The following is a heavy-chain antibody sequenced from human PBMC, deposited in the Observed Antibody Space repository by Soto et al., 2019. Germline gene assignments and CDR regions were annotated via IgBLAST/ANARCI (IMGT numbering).Heavy chain of an antibody. CDR1: GFSLSTSGVG. CDR3: TPTYYYGQNWFDP. CDR2: IYWDDDK. Sequence: QITLKESGPPLVKPTQTLTLTCTFSGFSLSTSGVGVGWIRQPPGKALEWFALIYWDDDKRYSPSLKSRLTITKDTSNNHVVLTITNMTPLDTATYYSTPTYYYGQNWFDPWGQGTLVTVSS. V-gene: IGHV2-5*02. J-gene: IGHJ5*02. D-gene: IGHD3-10*01.